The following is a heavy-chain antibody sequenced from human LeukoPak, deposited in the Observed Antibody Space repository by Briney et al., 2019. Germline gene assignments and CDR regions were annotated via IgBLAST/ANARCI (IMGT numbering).Heavy chain of an antibody. V-gene: IGHV4-31*03. J-gene: IGHJ4*02. D-gene: IGHD1-26*01. CDR1: GGSISSGGYY. CDR3: ARAEPVGPLRVLDY. Sequence: SETLSLTCTVSGGSISSGGYYWSWIRQHPGKGLEWIGYIYYSGSTYYNPSLKSRVTISVDTSKNQFSLKLSSVTAADTAVYYCARAEPVGPLRVLDYWGQGTLVAVSS. CDR2: IYYSGST.